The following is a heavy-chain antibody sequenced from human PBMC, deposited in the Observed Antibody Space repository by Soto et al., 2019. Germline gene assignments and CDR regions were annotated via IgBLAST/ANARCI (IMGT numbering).Heavy chain of an antibody. CDR1: GFTFNINA. CDR3: AKRNVYDYGPFDF. CDR2: ISGGGGST. Sequence: EVQLLESGGGLVQPGGSLRLSCAVSGFTFNINAMSWVRQAPGKGLEWVSAISGGGGSTYYADSVKGRFTISRDNSRNTLYLQMSSLRAEDTAVYYCAKRNVYDYGPFDFWGRGTLVTVSS. J-gene: IGHJ4*02. D-gene: IGHD3-16*01. V-gene: IGHV3-23*01.